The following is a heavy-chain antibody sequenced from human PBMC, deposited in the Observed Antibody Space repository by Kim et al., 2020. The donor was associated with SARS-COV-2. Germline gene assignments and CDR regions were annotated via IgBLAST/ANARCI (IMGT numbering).Heavy chain of an antibody. Sequence: GGSLRLSCAASGFTFSSFAMHWVRQAPGKGLEWVAVISYDGSNKYYADSVKCRFTISRDNSKNTLYLQMNSLRAEDTAVYYCAGSFGEENYYYYYGMDVWGQGTRVTVSS. D-gene: IGHD3-10*01. CDR1: GFTFSSFA. CDR2: ISYDGSNK. V-gene: IGHV3-30-3*01. J-gene: IGHJ6*02. CDR3: AGSFGEENYYYYYGMDV.